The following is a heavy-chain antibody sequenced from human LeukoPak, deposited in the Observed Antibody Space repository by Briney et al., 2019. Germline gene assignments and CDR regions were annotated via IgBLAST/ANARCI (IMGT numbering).Heavy chain of an antibody. J-gene: IGHJ5*02. V-gene: IGHV3-7*01. Sequence: GGSLRLSCAASGFTLSSYWMIWVRQAPGKGLEWVANIKQDGSEISYVDSVKGRFTISRDNAKNSLYLQMNSLRAEDTAVYYCARGGYCSGGSCYSKINWFDPWGQGTLVTVSS. CDR3: ARGGYCSGGSCYSKINWFDP. CDR1: GFTLSSYW. CDR2: IKQDGSEI. D-gene: IGHD2-15*01.